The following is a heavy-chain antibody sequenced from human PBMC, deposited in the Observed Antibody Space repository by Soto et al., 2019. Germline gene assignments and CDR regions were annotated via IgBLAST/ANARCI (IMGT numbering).Heavy chain of an antibody. CDR3: ASGLFGGWELHYGMDV. CDR2: INPNSGGT. Sequence: ASVKVSCKASGYTFTGYYMHWVRQAPGQGLEWMGWINPNSGGTNYAQKFQGWVTMTRDTSISTAYMELSRLRSDDTAVYYCASGLFGGWELHYGMDVWGQGTTVTVSS. D-gene: IGHD1-26*01. CDR1: GYTFTGYY. J-gene: IGHJ6*02. V-gene: IGHV1-2*04.